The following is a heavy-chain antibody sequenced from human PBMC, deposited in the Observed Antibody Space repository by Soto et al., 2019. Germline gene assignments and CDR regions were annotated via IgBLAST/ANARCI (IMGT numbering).Heavy chain of an antibody. V-gene: IGHV1-3*01. Sequence: QVQVLQSGAEVKKPGASVKVSCKASEYTFTSYPMHWVRQAPGQRLEWMGWINGGNGNTKYSQKFQGRVTITRDTSASTAYMELSSLRSDDTAVYYCARELQCLYYFDYWGQGTLVTVSS. CDR2: INGGNGNT. D-gene: IGHD4-4*01. CDR3: ARELQCLYYFDY. J-gene: IGHJ4*02. CDR1: EYTFTSYP.